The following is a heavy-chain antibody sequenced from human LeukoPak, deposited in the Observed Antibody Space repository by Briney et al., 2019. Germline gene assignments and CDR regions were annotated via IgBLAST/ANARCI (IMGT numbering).Heavy chain of an antibody. D-gene: IGHD6-13*01. CDR3: ARYSSSWYGVDY. J-gene: IGHJ4*02. Sequence: PSETLSLTCTVSDGSISSYYWSWIRQPPGKGLEWIGYIYYSGSTNYNPSLKSRVTISVDTSKNQFSLKLSSVTAADTAVYYCARYSSSWYGVDYWGQGTLVTVSS. CDR2: IYYSGST. CDR1: DGSISSYY. V-gene: IGHV4-59*01.